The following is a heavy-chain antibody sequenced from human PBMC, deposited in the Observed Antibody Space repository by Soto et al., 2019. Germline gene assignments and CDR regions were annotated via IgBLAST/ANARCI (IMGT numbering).Heavy chain of an antibody. D-gene: IGHD3-9*01. CDR3: VRAISGSFAL. CDR2: IKEDGSEN. V-gene: IGHV3-7*04. Sequence: EVQLVESGGGLVQSGGSLRLSCEASGFSFITYWMNWVRQAPGKGLEWLASIKEDGSENQYVDSVKGRFTISRDNAKNSLYLQMYSLSEEDTDVHYCVRAISGSFALWGQGTLVIVSS. J-gene: IGHJ4*02. CDR1: GFSFITYW.